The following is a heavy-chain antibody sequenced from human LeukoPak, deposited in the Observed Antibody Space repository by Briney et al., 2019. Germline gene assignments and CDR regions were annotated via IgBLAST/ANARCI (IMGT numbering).Heavy chain of an antibody. CDR1: GFTFSSYA. V-gene: IGHV3-23*01. Sequence: AGGSLRLSCAASGFTFSSYAMSWVRQAPGKGLEWVSAISGSGGSTYYADSVKGRFTISRDNSKNTLYLQMNSLRAGDTAVYYCARAGYSSTWYSRYFDLWGRGTLVTVSS. D-gene: IGHD6-13*01. CDR3: ARAGYSSTWYSRYFDL. CDR2: ISGSGGST. J-gene: IGHJ2*01.